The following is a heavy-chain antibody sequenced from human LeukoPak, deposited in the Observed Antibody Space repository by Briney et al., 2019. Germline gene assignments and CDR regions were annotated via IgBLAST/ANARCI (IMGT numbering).Heavy chain of an antibody. V-gene: IGHV4-61*05. CDR3: ARRGDILTGTGYYYYGMDV. Sequence: PSETLSLTCTVSGGSISSSSYYWSWIRQPPGKGLEWIGYIYYSGSTNYNPSLKSRVTISVDTSKNQFSLKLSSVTAADTAVYYCARRGDILTGTGYYYYGMDVWGQGTTVTVSS. CDR1: GGSISSSSYY. CDR2: IYYSGST. D-gene: IGHD3-9*01. J-gene: IGHJ6*02.